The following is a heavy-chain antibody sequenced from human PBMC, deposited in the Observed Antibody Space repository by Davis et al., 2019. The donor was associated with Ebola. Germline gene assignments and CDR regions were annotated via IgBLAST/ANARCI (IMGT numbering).Heavy chain of an antibody. CDR2: IDYRGDT. Sequence: PSETLSLTCAVYGGPLNDYYWSWIRQPPGGGLGWIGEIDYRGDTKYNPSLKSRATLSIDTSRKQISLKMTDLTAADTAVYYCASPHQIRAGDYFDCWGQGTLVTVSS. CDR1: GGPLNDYY. D-gene: IGHD1-14*01. V-gene: IGHV4-34*01. CDR3: ASPHQIRAGDYFDC. J-gene: IGHJ4*02.